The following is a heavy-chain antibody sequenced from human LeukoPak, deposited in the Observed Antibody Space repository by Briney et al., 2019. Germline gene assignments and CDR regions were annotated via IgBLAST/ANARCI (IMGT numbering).Heavy chain of an antibody. J-gene: IGHJ3*02. D-gene: IGHD3-22*01. V-gene: IGHV3-53*01. Sequence: GGSLRLSCAASGFTVSSNYMSWVRQAPGKGLEWVPVIYSGGSTYYADSVKGRFTISRDNSRNTLYLQMHSLRAEDTAVYYCARGVTVIVPFHGAFDIWGQGTMVTVSS. CDR2: IYSGGST. CDR1: GFTVSSNY. CDR3: ARGVTVIVPFHGAFDI.